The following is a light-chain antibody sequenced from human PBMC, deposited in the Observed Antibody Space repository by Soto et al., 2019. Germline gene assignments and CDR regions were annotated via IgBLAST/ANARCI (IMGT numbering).Light chain of an antibody. V-gene: IGLV4-69*01. CDR2: LNSDGSH. CDR3: QTWASGIRV. Sequence: QAVVTQSPSASASLGASVKLTWTLSSGHSSHAIAWHQQQPEKGPRYLMKLNSDGSHSKGDGIPDRFSGSTSGAERYLTISSLQSEDEADYYCQTWASGIRVFGGGTKLTVL. J-gene: IGLJ3*02. CDR1: SGHSSHA.